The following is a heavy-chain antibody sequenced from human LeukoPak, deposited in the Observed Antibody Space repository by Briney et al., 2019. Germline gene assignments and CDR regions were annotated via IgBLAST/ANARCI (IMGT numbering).Heavy chain of an antibody. CDR3: ARGKSGYDYGLDH. J-gene: IGHJ5*02. CDR1: GGTFSSHA. Sequence: SVNVSCKASGGTFSSHAISWVRQAPGQGHGRVGGLIPVFGTTNYAEKFQGRVTITTDESTRTSYMELRSRKSDDTAVYYCARGKSGYDYGLDHWGQGIQVIVSS. V-gene: IGHV1-69*05. CDR2: LIPVFGTT. D-gene: IGHD5-12*01.